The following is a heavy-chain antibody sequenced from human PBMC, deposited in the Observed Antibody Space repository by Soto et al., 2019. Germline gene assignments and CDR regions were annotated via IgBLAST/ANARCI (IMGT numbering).Heavy chain of an antibody. CDR2: IYYSGST. CDR1: GGSISSYY. CDR3: ARGRSYYYDSSGYYYFDY. Sequence: SETLSLTCTVSGGSISSYYWSWIRQPPGKGLEWIGYIYYSGSTNYNPPLKSRVTISVDTSKNQFSLKLSSVTAADTAVYYCARGRSYYYDSSGYYYFDYWGQGTLVTVSS. V-gene: IGHV4-59*01. D-gene: IGHD3-22*01. J-gene: IGHJ4*02.